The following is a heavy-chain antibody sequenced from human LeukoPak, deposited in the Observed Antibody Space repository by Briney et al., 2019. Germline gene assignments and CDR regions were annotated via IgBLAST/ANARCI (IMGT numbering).Heavy chain of an antibody. D-gene: IGHD2-21*02. V-gene: IGHV3-7*03. J-gene: IGHJ3*02. Sequence: GGSLRLSCAASGFTFNNYWMNWVRQAPGKGLEWVANIKQDGSQKYYVDSVKGRFTISRDNAKNSLYLQMNSLRAEDTAVYYCAANDCGGDCNDAFDIWGQGTMVTVSS. CDR2: IKQDGSQK. CDR3: AANDCGGDCNDAFDI. CDR1: GFTFNNYW.